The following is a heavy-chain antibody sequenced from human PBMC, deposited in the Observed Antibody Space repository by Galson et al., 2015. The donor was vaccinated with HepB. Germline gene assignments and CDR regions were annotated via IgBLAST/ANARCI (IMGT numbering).Heavy chain of an antibody. Sequence: SLRLSCAASGFTFSTYWMHWVRQAPGKGLVWVSRINSDGSRTTYADSVKGRFNISRDNAKNTLYLQMNSLRAEETAVYYCARARIAVAGFDYWCQGTLVTVSS. D-gene: IGHD6-19*01. V-gene: IGHV3-74*01. CDR1: GFTFSTYW. J-gene: IGHJ4*02. CDR2: INSDGSRT. CDR3: ARARIAVAGFDY.